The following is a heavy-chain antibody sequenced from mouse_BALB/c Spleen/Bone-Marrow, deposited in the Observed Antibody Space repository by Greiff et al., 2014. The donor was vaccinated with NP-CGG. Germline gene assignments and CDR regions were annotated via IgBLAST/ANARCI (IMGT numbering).Heavy chain of an antibody. CDR3: AMYYYGSSLFAY. V-gene: IGHV14-3*02. CDR2: IEPANGNT. CDR1: GFNIKDTY. Sequence: VQLQQSGAELVKPGASVKLSCTASGFNIKDTYMHWVKQRPEQGLEWIGRIEPANGNTKYDPKFQGKATITADTSSNTAYLQLSSLTSEDTAVYYCAMYYYGSSLFAYWGQGALVTVSA. D-gene: IGHD1-1*01. J-gene: IGHJ3*01.